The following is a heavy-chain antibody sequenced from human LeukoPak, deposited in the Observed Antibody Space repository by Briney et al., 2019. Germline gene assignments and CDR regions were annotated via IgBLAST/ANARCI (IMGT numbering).Heavy chain of an antibody. CDR1: GYDFINYG. CDR3: ARGGPFPSSSSSREYYLDY. J-gene: IGHJ4*02. Sequence: GDSVKVSCKASGYDFINYGISWVRQAPGQGLEWMGWRIIYNGNTDYKLQGRVTMATDTSTSTAYMELRSLRSDDTAVYYCARGGPFPSSSSSREYYLDYWGQGTLVTVSS. CDR2: RIIYNGNT. D-gene: IGHD6-6*01. V-gene: IGHV1-18*01.